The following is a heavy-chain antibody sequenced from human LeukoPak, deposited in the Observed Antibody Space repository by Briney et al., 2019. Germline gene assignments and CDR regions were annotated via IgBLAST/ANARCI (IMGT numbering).Heavy chain of an antibody. Sequence: PGGSLGLSCAASGFTFDDYAMHWVRQAPGKGLEWVSGISWNSGSIGYADSVKGRFTISRDNAKNSLYLQMNSLRAEDTALYYCAKDVAATVTRYFDLWGRGTLVTVSS. V-gene: IGHV3-9*01. CDR2: ISWNSGSI. CDR3: AKDVAATVTRYFDL. CDR1: GFTFDDYA. J-gene: IGHJ2*01. D-gene: IGHD4-17*01.